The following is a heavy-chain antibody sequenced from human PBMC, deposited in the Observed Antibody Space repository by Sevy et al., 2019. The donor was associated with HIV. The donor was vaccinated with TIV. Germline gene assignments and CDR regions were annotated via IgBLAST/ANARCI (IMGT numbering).Heavy chain of an antibody. CDR3: ARDYRSLGYCSSTSCLYYYYGMDV. V-gene: IGHV5-51*01. D-gene: IGHD2-2*01. CDR1: GYSFTSYW. J-gene: IGHJ6*02. CDR2: IYPGDSDT. Sequence: GESLKICCKGSGYSFTSYWIGWVRQMPGKGLEWMGIIYPGDSDTRYSPSFQGQVTISADKSISTAYLQWSSLKASDTAMYYCARDYRSLGYCSSTSCLYYYYGMDVWGQGTTVTVSS.